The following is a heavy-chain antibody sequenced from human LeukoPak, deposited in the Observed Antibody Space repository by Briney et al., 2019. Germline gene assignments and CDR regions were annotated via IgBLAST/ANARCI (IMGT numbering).Heavy chain of an antibody. CDR2: ISSSSRYI. D-gene: IGHD2-15*01. J-gene: IGHJ6*03. V-gene: IGHV3-21*01. CDR1: GFTFSSNS. CDR3: ARSQDIVVVVAAPYYYYMDV. Sequence: PGGSLRLSCAASGFTFSSNSMNWVPPAPGKGLEWVSSISSSSRYIYYADPVKGRFTISRDNATNSLYLRMNSPRATDTSEYYSARSQDIVVVVAAPYYYYMDVWGKGTTVTVSS.